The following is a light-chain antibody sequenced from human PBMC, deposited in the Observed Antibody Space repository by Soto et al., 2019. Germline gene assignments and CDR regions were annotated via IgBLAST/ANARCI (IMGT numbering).Light chain of an antibody. Sequence: QSVLTQPASVSGSDGQSITISCTGTSSDVGGYNYVSWYQQRPGKAPKLIIFEVSNRPSGVSNRFSGSKSDNTASLTISGLQGDDEADYYCSSYTGNSPFFVFGSGTKVTVL. J-gene: IGLJ1*01. V-gene: IGLV2-14*01. CDR1: SSDVGGYNY. CDR3: SSYTGNSPFFV. CDR2: EVS.